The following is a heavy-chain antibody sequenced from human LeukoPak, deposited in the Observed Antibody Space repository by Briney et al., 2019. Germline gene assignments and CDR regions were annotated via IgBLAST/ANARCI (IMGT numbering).Heavy chain of an antibody. J-gene: IGHJ4*02. CDR3: ARADYDLPIDY. CDR1: GGSISSYY. CDR2: IYYSGST. V-gene: IGHV4-59*01. Sequence: KPSETLSLTCTVSGGSISSYYWSWIRQPAGKGLEWIGYIYYSGSTNYNPPLKSRVTISVDTSKNQFSLKLSSVTAADTAVYYCARADYDLPIDYWGQGTLVTVSS. D-gene: IGHD3-3*01.